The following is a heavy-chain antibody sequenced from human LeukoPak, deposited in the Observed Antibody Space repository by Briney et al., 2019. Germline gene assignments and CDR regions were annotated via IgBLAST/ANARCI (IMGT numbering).Heavy chain of an antibody. Sequence: SQTLSLTCSVSGDSISSGSYYWRWIRQPAGKGLEWIGRIYTSGSTNYIPSLKRRLTISVDTSKNQSSLRLSSVTAADTAVYYCARDAWFGAGRTFDYWGQGTLVTVSS. CDR3: ARDAWFGAGRTFDY. V-gene: IGHV4-61*02. D-gene: IGHD3-10*01. CDR1: GDSISSGSYY. CDR2: IYTSGST. J-gene: IGHJ4*02.